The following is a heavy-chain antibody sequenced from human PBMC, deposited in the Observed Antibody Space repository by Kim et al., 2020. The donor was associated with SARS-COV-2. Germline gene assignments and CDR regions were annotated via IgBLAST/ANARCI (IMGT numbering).Heavy chain of an antibody. D-gene: IGHD4-4*01. Sequence: ASVKVSCKASGYTFTGYYMHWVRQAPGQGLEWMGWINPNSGGTNYAQKFQGRVTMTRDTSISTAYMELSRLRSDDTAVYYCARDKTTVTYYYYYGMDVWGQGTTVTVSS. J-gene: IGHJ6*02. CDR3: ARDKTTVTYYYYYGMDV. CDR1: GYTFTGYY. CDR2: INPNSGGT. V-gene: IGHV1-2*02.